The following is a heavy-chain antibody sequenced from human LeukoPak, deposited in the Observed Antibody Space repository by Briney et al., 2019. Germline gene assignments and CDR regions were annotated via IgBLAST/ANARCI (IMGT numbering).Heavy chain of an antibody. CDR1: GFTFNVYG. Sequence: GGSLRLSCAASGFTFNVYGIHWVRQAPGKGLEGVAVIWNDGSNKYYADSVKGRFTISRDNSKDTIYLQMNSLRVEDTAVYYCARAVGPFDYWGQGTLVTVSS. CDR2: IWNDGSNK. J-gene: IGHJ4*02. D-gene: IGHD3-16*01. V-gene: IGHV3-33*01. CDR3: ARAVGPFDY.